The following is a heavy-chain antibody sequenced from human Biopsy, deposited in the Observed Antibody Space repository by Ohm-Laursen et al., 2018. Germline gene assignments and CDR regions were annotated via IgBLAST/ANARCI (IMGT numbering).Heavy chain of an antibody. CDR2: IGSDARST. J-gene: IGHJ4*02. V-gene: IGHV3-23*01. CDR1: GFTFSNYA. CDR3: ARAGPYYSDF. Sequence: SLRLSCTASGFTFSNYAMGWVRQAPGKGLECVSSIGSDARSTLYADSVQGRFTISRDNPKNTLYLQIDNLRAEDTALYYCARAGPYYSDFWGQGTLVTVSS.